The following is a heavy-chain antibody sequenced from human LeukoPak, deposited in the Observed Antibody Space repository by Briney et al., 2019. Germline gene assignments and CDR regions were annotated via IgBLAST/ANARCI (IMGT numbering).Heavy chain of an antibody. CDR2: IYTSGST. D-gene: IGHD5-18*01. J-gene: IGHJ5*02. V-gene: IGHV4-61*02. Sequence: SQTLSLTCTVSGGSISSGSYYWSWIRQPAGKGLEWSGRIYTSGSTNYDPSLKSRVTISVDTSKNQFSLKLSSVTAADTAVYYCARGAWCYGYRCFDPWGQGTLVTVSS. CDR1: GGSISSGSYY. CDR3: ARGAWCYGYRCFDP.